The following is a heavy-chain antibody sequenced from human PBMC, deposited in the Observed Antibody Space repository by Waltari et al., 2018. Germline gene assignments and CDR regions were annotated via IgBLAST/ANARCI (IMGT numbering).Heavy chain of an antibody. CDR3: ATLGAYLGAFEV. CDR1: EFIVRNNY. D-gene: IGHD3-16*01. J-gene: IGHJ3*01. CDR2: IYAGGGS. V-gene: IGHV3-53*02. Sequence: EVQLVETGGALIHPGGSLRLSCAASEFIVRNNYMAWVRQAPGKGLEWVSVIYAGGGSDSADSVRGRFTNSRDNSKNTLYLEMNALRPDDTAVYYCATLGAYLGAFEVWGRGTMVTVSS.